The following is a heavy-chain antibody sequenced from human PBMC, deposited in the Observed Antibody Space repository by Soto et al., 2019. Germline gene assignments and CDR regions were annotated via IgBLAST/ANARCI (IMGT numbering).Heavy chain of an antibody. V-gene: IGHV3-21*01. Sequence: GGSLRLSCAASGFTFSRYSMNWVRQAPGKGLEWVSSISSTTNYIYYADSVKGRFTISRDNGKSSLYLQMDSLRAEDTALYYCVRQQYDFLVGPWGQGTLVTVSS. D-gene: IGHD2-15*01. CDR1: GFTFSRYS. CDR3: VRQQYDFLVGP. J-gene: IGHJ5*02. CDR2: ISSTTNYI.